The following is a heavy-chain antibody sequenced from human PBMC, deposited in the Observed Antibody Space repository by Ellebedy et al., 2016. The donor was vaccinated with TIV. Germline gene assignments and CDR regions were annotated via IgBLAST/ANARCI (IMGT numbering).Heavy chain of an antibody. V-gene: IGHV4-28*03. CDR2: IYYSGST. J-gene: IGHJ4*02. D-gene: IGHD4-23*01. Sequence: LRLXXAVSGYSIASNKWWGWIRQPPGKGLEWIGHIYYSGSTYYNPSFKSRVTMSVNTSKNQFSLKLISVTAVDTAVYYCAGDMYYGGPHEYWGQGTLVTVSS. CDR1: GYSIASNKW. CDR3: AGDMYYGGPHEY.